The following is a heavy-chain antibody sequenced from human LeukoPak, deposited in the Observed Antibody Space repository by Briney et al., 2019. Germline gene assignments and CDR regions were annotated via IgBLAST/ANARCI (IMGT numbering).Heavy chain of an antibody. J-gene: IGHJ4*02. CDR3: ARVVDIVATPDY. CDR1: GYTFSDHY. D-gene: IGHD5-12*01. CDR2: INPNSGGT. V-gene: IGHV1-2*02. Sequence: ASVKVSCKASGYTFSDHYIHWVRQAPGQGLEWMGWINPNSGGTNYAQKFQGRVTMTRDTSISTAYMELSRLRSDDTAVYYCARVVDIVATPDYWGQGTLVTVSS.